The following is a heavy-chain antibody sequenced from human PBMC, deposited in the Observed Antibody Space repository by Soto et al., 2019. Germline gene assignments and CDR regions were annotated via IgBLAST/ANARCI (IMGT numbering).Heavy chain of an antibody. CDR3: ARVLGMRAEYAFDI. D-gene: IGHD7-27*01. J-gene: IGHJ3*02. CDR2: IIPNVGTA. Sequence: ASVKVSCKASGGTFSSYAISWVRQAPGQGLEWMGGIIPNVGTANYAQKFQGRDTITADESTSTAYMELSSLRSEDTSLYYCARVLGMRAEYAFDIWGQGTMVTVSS. CDR1: GGTFSSYA. V-gene: IGHV1-69*13.